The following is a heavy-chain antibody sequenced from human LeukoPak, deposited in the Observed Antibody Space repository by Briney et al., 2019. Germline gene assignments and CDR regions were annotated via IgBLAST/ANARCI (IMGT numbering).Heavy chain of an antibody. CDR2: IKKDGSDK. J-gene: IGHJ4*02. CDR3: EGGAGY. D-gene: IGHD4/OR15-4a*01. V-gene: IGHV3-7*01. CDR1: GFTFSSNW. Sequence: GGSLRLSCAASGFTFSSNWMSWVRQAPEKGLEWVANIKKDGSDKYYVDSVKGRFTISRDNARNSLYLQMNSLRVEDTAVYYCEGGAGYWGQGTPVTVSS.